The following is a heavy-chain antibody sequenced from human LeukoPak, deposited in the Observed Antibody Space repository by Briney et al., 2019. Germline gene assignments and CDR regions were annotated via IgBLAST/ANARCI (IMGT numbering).Heavy chain of an antibody. D-gene: IGHD2-21*01. CDR2: IKSKTDGRTT. CDR1: GFTFSNAW. J-gene: IGHJ6*04. V-gene: IGHV3-15*01. CDR3: TSSRLLPDV. Sequence: GGSLRLSCAASGFTFSNAWMSWVRQAPGKGLEWVGRIKSKTDGRTTDYAAPVKGRFTISRDDSKNTPYLQMNSLKTEDTAVYYCTSSRLLPDVWGKGTTVTVSS.